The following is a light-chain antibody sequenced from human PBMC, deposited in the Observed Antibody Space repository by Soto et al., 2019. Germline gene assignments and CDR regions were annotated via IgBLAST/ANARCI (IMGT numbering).Light chain of an antibody. CDR1: GSDVGRYNL. V-gene: IGLV2-23*02. CDR3: CSYAGIFV. CDR2: EVF. J-gene: IGLJ1*01. Sequence: QSALTQPASVSGFPGQSITISCTGSGSDVGRYNLVSWYQQHPGKAPKLIIYEVFKRPSGVSNRFSGSKSGNTASLTVSGLQAEDEAYYYCCSYAGIFVFGPGTKVTVL.